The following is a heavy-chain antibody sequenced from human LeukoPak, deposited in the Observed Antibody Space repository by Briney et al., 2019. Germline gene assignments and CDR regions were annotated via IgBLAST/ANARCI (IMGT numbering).Heavy chain of an antibody. J-gene: IGHJ6*02. CDR2: IYSGGST. V-gene: IGHV3-53*01. D-gene: IGHD3-3*01. Sequence: PGGSLRLSCEASGFTVSSNYMSWVRQAPGKGLEWVSVIYSGGSTYYADSVKGRFTISRDNSKNTLYLQMNSLRAEDTAVYYCARDHWIFGVYYYYGMDVWGQGTTVTVSS. CDR3: ARDHWIFGVYYYYGMDV. CDR1: GFTVSSNY.